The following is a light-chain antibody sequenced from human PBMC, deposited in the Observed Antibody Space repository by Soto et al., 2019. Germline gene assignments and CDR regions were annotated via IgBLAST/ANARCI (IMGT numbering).Light chain of an antibody. CDR1: QTVTTY. CDR2: AAS. J-gene: IGKJ3*01. Sequence: IHMTQSRSSLSASLGYIVTITCRASQTVTTYLNWYQQKPGEAPKLLIYAASTLHTGVPSRFSGSGSGTDFTLTITGLQPEDFATYFCQQRYYTSFTFGHGTKVDIK. CDR3: QQRYYTSFT. V-gene: IGKV1-39*01.